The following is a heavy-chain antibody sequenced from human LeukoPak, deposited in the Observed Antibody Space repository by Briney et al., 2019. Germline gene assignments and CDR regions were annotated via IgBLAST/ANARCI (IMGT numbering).Heavy chain of an antibody. CDR2: IYYSGST. D-gene: IGHD2-15*01. CDR1: GGSISSYY. Sequence: PSETLPLTCTVSGGSISSYYWSWIRQPPGKGLEWIGYIYYSGSTNYNPSLKSRVTISVDTSKNQFSLKLSSVTAADTAVYYCARELDGGYTTIGSNNWFDPWGQGTLVTVSS. CDR3: ARELDGGYTTIGSNNWFDP. J-gene: IGHJ5*02. V-gene: IGHV4-59*01.